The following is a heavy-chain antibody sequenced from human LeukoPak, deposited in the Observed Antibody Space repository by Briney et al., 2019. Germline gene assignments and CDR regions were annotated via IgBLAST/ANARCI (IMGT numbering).Heavy chain of an antibody. Sequence: SETLSFTCTVSGGSISSNYWSWIRQPPGKGLEWIGEINHSGSTNYNPSLKSRVTISVDTSKNQFSLKLSSVTAADTAVYYCARVGGLPLQGYGGNVRSYYGMDVWGQGTTVTVSS. D-gene: IGHD4-23*01. CDR1: GGSISSNY. CDR2: INHSGST. V-gene: IGHV4-34*01. CDR3: ARVGGLPLQGYGGNVRSYYGMDV. J-gene: IGHJ6*02.